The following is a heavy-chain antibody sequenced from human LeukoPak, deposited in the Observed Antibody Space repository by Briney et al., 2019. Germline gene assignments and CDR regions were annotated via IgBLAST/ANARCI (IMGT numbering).Heavy chain of an antibody. V-gene: IGHV3-23*01. CDR2: ISGSGGST. D-gene: IGHD2-21*02. J-gene: IGHJ4*02. CDR3: ARDCGGDRYSLLAFDY. Sequence: GGSLRLSCAASGFTFSPYAMAWVRQAPGKGLEWVSAISGSGGSTYYADSVKGRFTISRDNSKNTLYLQMNSLRAEDTAEYYCARDCGGDRYSLLAFDYWGQGTLVTVSS. CDR1: GFTFSPYA.